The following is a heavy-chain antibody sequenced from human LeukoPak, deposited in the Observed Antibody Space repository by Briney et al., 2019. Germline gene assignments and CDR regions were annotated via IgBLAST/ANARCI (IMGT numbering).Heavy chain of an antibody. CDR2: LRYDGSNK. Sequence: GGSLRLSCAASGFTFSSYAMSWVRQAPGKGLEWVAFLRYDGSNKHYADSVRGRFTISRDNSKNTLYLQMNSLRGEDTAVYYCAKGGGYEAQYYYYYLDVWGKGTTVTISS. V-gene: IGHV3-30*02. D-gene: IGHD5-12*01. CDR1: GFTFSSYA. J-gene: IGHJ6*03. CDR3: AKGGGYEAQYYYYYLDV.